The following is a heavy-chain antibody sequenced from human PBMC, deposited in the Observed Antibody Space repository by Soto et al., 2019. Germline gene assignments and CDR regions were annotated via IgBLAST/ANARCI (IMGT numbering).Heavy chain of an antibody. CDR2: ISYDSAYI. CDR3: TRQLDRSCYDY. V-gene: IGHV3-21*01. D-gene: IGHD5-12*01. Sequence: PGGSLRLSCVVSGFTFSAYTMNWVCLAPGKGLEWVSSISYDSAYIYYADSVKGRFTISRDNAENSLYLQMNSLRAEDTAVYYCTRQLDRSCYDYWGQGPLVTVSS. J-gene: IGHJ4*02. CDR1: GFTFSAYT.